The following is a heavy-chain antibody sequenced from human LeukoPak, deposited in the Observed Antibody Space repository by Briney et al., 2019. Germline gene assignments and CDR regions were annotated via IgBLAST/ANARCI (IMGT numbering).Heavy chain of an antibody. Sequence: GGSLRLSCAASGFRFHDYSMHWARQAPGKGLEWVAVISYDGINKYYADSVKGRFTISKDNSKNTLYLQMNSLRAEDTAVYYCARDILEWFYRGDAFDIWGQGTMVTVSS. V-gene: IGHV3-30*04. CDR1: GFRFHDYS. CDR3: ARDILEWFYRGDAFDI. CDR2: ISYDGINK. D-gene: IGHD3-3*01. J-gene: IGHJ3*02.